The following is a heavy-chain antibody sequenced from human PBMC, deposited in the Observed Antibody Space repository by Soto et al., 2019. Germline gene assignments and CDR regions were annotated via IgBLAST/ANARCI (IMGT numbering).Heavy chain of an antibody. Sequence: SETLSLTCTVSGGSISSYYWSWIRQPPGKGLEWIGDIYYSGSTNYNPSLKSRVTIQVDTSKNQFSLKLSSVTAADTAVYYCARHLWDLAYYYYYMDVWGKGTTVTVSS. D-gene: IGHD1-26*01. CDR1: GGSISSYY. CDR3: ARHLWDLAYYYYYMDV. CDR2: IYYSGST. J-gene: IGHJ6*03. V-gene: IGHV4-59*08.